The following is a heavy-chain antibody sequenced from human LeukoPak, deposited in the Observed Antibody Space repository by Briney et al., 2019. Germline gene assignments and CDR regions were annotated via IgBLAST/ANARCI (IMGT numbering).Heavy chain of an antibody. D-gene: IGHD4-11*01. J-gene: IGHJ4*02. Sequence: GGSLRLSCAASGFTFSSYWMTWIRQAPGMGLEWVACIKHDGAEKYYVDSVTGRFTISRDNAKNSLFLQMNSLRVDDTGVYYCATQQYGGFESWGQGTLVTVSS. V-gene: IGHV3-7*01. CDR2: IKHDGAEK. CDR3: ATQQYGGFES. CDR1: GFTFSSYW.